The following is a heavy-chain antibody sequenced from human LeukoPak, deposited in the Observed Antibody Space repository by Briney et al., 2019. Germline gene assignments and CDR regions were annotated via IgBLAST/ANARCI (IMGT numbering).Heavy chain of an antibody. CDR3: ARSVVAARPDLDY. CDR1: GGTFSSYA. D-gene: IGHD2-15*01. Sequence: SVKVSCKASGGTFSSYAISWVRQAPGQGLGWMGRTIPILGIANYAQKFQGRVTITADKSTSTAYMELSSLRSEDTAVYYCARSVVAARPDLDYWGQGTLVTVSS. V-gene: IGHV1-69*04. J-gene: IGHJ4*02. CDR2: TIPILGIA.